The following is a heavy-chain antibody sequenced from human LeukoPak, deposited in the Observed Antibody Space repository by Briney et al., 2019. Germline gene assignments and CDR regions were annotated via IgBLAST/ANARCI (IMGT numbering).Heavy chain of an antibody. J-gene: IGHJ4*02. Sequence: SQTLSLICAISGDSVSSNSAAWNWIRQSPSRGPEWLGRTYYRSKWYNDYAVSVKSRITINPDTSKNQFSLQLNSVTPEDTAVYYCARAVCTGQLASHLDYWGQGTLVTVSS. D-gene: IGHD6-6*01. CDR3: ARAVCTGQLASHLDY. CDR1: GDSVSSNSAA. CDR2: TYYRSKWYN. V-gene: IGHV6-1*01.